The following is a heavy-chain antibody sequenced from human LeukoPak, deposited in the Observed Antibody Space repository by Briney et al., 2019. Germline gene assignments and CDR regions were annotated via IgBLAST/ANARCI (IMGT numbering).Heavy chain of an antibody. CDR3: ARVTGYCSGGSCYRDYYYYMDV. V-gene: IGHV3-66*01. CDR2: IYSGGST. D-gene: IGHD2-15*01. CDR1: GFTVISNY. Sequence: PGGPLRLSCPAPGFTVISNYMSWVRQAPGKGLDWVSVIYSGGSTYYADSVKGRFTISRDNSKNTLYLQMNSLRAEDTAVYYCARVTGYCSGGSCYRDYYYYMDVWGKGTTVTISS. J-gene: IGHJ6*03.